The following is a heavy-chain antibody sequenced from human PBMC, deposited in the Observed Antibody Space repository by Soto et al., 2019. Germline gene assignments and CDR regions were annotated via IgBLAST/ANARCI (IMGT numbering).Heavy chain of an antibody. D-gene: IGHD3-22*01. V-gene: IGHV3-23*01. CDR2: ISGSGGST. CDR3: AKPNDDSSCYYLFDY. Sequence: LRVPCTASGFTFISHAMSRVRQTPGKGLEWVSTISGSGGSTYYAASVKGRFTISRDNSKNTLYLHMNSLRAKDTVVYYCAKPNDDSSCYYLFDYWGQGSLVTVSS. CDR1: GFTFISHA. J-gene: IGHJ4*02.